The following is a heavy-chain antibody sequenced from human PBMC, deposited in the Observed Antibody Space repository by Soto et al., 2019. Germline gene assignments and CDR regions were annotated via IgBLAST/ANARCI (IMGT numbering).Heavy chain of an antibody. CDR3: ARHRGYCSSTSCYGYWFDP. Sequence: QLQLQESGPGLVKPSETLSLTCTVSGGSISSSSYYWGWIRQPPGKGLEWIGSIYYSGSTYYNPSLKSRVTISVDTSKNQFSLKLSSVTAADTAVYYCARHRGYCSSTSCYGYWFDPWGQGTLVTVSS. D-gene: IGHD2-2*01. V-gene: IGHV4-39*01. J-gene: IGHJ5*02. CDR2: IYYSGST. CDR1: GGSISSSSYY.